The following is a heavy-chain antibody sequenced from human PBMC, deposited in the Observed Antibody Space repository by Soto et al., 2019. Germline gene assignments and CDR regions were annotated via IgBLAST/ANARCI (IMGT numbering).Heavy chain of an antibody. D-gene: IGHD3-22*01. Sequence: KPSETLSLTCSVSGGSISGGGYYWSWIRQHPGKGLEWIGYIHYSGSTYYNPSLKSRVTISVDTTKNQFSLKVNSVTAADTAVYYCARMADYYDSSGYYRERESWGQGTLVTVSS. CDR1: GGSISGGGYY. V-gene: IGHV4-31*03. CDR2: IHYSGST. J-gene: IGHJ5*02. CDR3: ARMADYYDSSGYYRERES.